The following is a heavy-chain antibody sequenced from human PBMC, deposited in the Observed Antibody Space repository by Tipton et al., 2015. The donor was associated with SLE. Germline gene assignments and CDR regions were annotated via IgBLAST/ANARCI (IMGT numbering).Heavy chain of an antibody. J-gene: IGHJ2*01. V-gene: IGHV4-34*01. CDR3: ARHEAAPGTAGWFFDL. CDR1: GGSLSDYY. Sequence: TLSLTCAVYGGSLSDYYWSWIRQPPGKGLEWIGEINESGRATYNPSLKSRVTISVGTSRNQLSLNLRSATAADTAVYYCARHEAAPGTAGWFFDLWGRGTLVTVSS. CDR2: INESGRA. D-gene: IGHD6-13*01.